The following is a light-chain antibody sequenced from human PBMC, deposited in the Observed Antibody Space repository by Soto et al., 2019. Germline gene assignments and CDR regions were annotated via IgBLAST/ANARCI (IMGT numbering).Light chain of an antibody. CDR1: QSISSW. Sequence: DIQMTQSPSTLSASVGDRVTITCRASQSISSWLAWYQQKPGKAPKHLIYKASSLESGVPSRVSGSGSGTEFTPTISSPQPDDFATYYCHQYNSYWTFGQGTKVEIK. J-gene: IGKJ1*01. CDR2: KAS. CDR3: HQYNSYWT. V-gene: IGKV1-5*03.